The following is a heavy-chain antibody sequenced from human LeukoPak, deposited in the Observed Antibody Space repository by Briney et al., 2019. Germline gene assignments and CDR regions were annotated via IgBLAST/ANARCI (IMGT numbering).Heavy chain of an antibody. D-gene: IGHD6-19*01. V-gene: IGHV5-51*01. Sequence: GESLKISCQASGYSFTSQWIGWVRQMPGKGLEWMGIIYPDDSDTRYSPSFQGQVTISADKSISTAYLQWSSLKASDSAMYYCARHWKYYSGSHYFDFWGQGTLITVSS. CDR1: GYSFTSQW. CDR2: IYPDDSDT. J-gene: IGHJ4*02. CDR3: ARHWKYYSGSHYFDF.